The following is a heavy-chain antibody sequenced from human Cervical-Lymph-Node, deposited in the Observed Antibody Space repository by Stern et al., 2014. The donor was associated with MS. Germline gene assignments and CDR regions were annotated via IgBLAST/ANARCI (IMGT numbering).Heavy chain of an antibody. CDR2: ISSDGSYI. D-gene: IGHD3-10*01. V-gene: IGHV3-21*01. J-gene: IGHJ4*02. Sequence: EVQLVESGGGLVKPGGSLRLSCAASAFTFSSCSMNWVRQAPGKGLEWVSSISSDGSYIYHTDSVKGRFTISRDNAKNSLYLQMNSLRAEDTAVYYCARRGFGEPFDYWGQGTLVTVSS. CDR1: AFTFSSCS. CDR3: ARRGFGEPFDY.